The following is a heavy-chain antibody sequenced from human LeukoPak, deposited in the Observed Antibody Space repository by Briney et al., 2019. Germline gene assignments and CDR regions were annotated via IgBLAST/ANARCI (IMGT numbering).Heavy chain of an antibody. J-gene: IGHJ4*02. CDR1: GGSISSYY. Sequence: SETLSLTCTVSGGSISSYYWSWIRQPPGKGLEWIGYIYYSGSTNYNPSLKSRVTISVDTSKNQFSLKLSSVTAADTAVYYCARHFYGDPNFDYWGQGTLVTVSS. CDR3: ARHFYGDPNFDY. D-gene: IGHD4-17*01. CDR2: IYYSGST. V-gene: IGHV4-59*08.